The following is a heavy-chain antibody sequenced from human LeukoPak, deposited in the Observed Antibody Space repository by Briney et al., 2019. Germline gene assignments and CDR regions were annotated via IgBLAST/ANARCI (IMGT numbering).Heavy chain of an antibody. J-gene: IGHJ6*03. CDR2: INPSGGST. D-gene: IGHD3-10*01. Sequence: ASVKVSCKASGYTFSNYYMHWVRQAPGQGLEWMGMINPSGGSTNYAQRFQGRVTMTRDTSTSTVYMELSSLRSEDTAVYYCARVIWFGETGPRLSNWDYYYYMDVWGKGTTVTVSS. V-gene: IGHV1-46*01. CDR3: ARVIWFGETGPRLSNWDYYYYMDV. CDR1: GYTFSNYY.